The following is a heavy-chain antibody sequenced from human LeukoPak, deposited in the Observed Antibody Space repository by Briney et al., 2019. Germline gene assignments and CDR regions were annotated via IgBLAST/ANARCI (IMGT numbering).Heavy chain of an antibody. D-gene: IGHD3-22*01. V-gene: IGHV3-30-3*01. Sequence: GGSLRLSCEASGFTISSNFMSWVRQAPGKGLEWVAVISYDGSNKYYADSVKGRFTISRDNSKNTLYLQMNSLRAEDTAVYYCARGDTYYYDSSGYSIWGQGTLVTVSS. J-gene: IGHJ4*02. CDR3: ARGDTYYYDSSGYSI. CDR2: ISYDGSNK. CDR1: GFTISSNF.